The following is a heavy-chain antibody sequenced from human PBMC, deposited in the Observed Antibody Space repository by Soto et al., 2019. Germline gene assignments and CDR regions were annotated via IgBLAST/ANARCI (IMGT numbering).Heavy chain of an antibody. D-gene: IGHD5-12*01. Sequence: GESLKISCEGSGYNFNTYWIGWVRQMPGKGLEWMALIYPGDSDTRYSPSFEGQVTPSVDRSISTAYLQWSSLKASDTAIYYCATSTVSYVDIVSSTTRGYFDHWGQGTLVTV. V-gene: IGHV5-51*01. CDR3: ATSTVSYVDIVSSTTRGYFDH. CDR1: GYNFNTYW. CDR2: IYPGDSDT. J-gene: IGHJ4*02.